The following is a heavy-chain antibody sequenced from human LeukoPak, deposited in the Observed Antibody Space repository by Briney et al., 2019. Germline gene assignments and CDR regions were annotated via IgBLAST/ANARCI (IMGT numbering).Heavy chain of an antibody. V-gene: IGHV1-69*05. CDR3: ARTFCSSPWSSGCLGDFDY. J-gene: IGHJ4*02. D-gene: IGHD6-19*01. CDR2: IIPIFGTA. CDR1: GGTFSSYA. Sequence: SVKVSCKASGGTFSSYAISWVRQAPGQGLEWMGRIIPIFGTANYAQKFQGRVTITTDESTSTAYMELSSLRSEDTAVYYCARTFCSSPWSSGCLGDFDYWRQGTLVTVSS.